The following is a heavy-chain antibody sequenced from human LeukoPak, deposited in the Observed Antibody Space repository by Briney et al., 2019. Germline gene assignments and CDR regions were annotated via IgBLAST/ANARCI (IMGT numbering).Heavy chain of an antibody. V-gene: IGHV3-30-3*01. CDR3: ARGPDEAAAGSDL. CDR1: GFTFSSYA. J-gene: IGHJ2*01. CDR2: ISYDGSNK. D-gene: IGHD6-13*01. Sequence: GGSLRLSCAASGFTFSSYAMHWVRQAPGKGLEWVAVISYDGSNKYYADSVKGRFTISRDNSKNTLYLQMNSLRAEDTAVYYCARGPDEAAAGSDLWGRGTLVTVSS.